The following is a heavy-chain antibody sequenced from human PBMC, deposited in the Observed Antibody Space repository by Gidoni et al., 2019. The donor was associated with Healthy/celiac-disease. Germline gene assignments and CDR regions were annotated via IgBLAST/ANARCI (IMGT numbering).Heavy chain of an antibody. CDR1: GGTFSSYS. CDR2: IIPILGIA. D-gene: IGHD3-22*01. V-gene: IGHV1-69*04. Sequence: QVQLVQSGAEVKKPGSSVKVSCKASGGTFSSYSISWVRQAPGQGLEWMGRIIPILGIANYAQKFQGRVTITADKSTSTAYMELSSLRSEDTAVYYCARIKYYYDSSGYYDYYYYYGMDVWGQGTTVTVSS. CDR3: ARIKYYYDSSGYYDYYYYYGMDV. J-gene: IGHJ6*02.